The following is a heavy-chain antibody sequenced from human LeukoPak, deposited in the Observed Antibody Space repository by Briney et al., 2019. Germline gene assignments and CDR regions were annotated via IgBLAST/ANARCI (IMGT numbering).Heavy chain of an antibody. CDR1: GFTFSSYG. Sequence: GRSLRLSCAASGFTFSSYGMHWVRQAPGKGLEWVAVIWYDGSNKYYADSVKGRFTISRDNSKNTLYLQMNSLRAEDTAVYYCARDQMWGVIAARPSWYFDLWGRGTLVTVSS. V-gene: IGHV3-33*08. J-gene: IGHJ2*01. CDR2: IWYDGSNK. CDR3: ARDQMWGVIAARPSWYFDL. D-gene: IGHD6-6*01.